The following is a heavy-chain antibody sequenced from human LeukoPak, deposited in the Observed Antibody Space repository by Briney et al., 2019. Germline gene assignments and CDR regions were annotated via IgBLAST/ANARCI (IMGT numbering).Heavy chain of an antibody. J-gene: IGHJ4*02. CDR1: GGSTSSYY. Sequence: SESLSLTCSVRGGSTSSYYWSWIRQTPGGGLEWIGYIYYSGSTNYNPSLKSRVTISVDTSKNLFSLKLSSVTAADTAVFYCARHLSDHYDSSGYYFDSWGQGTLVTVSP. CDR2: IYYSGST. D-gene: IGHD3-22*01. V-gene: IGHV4-59*08. CDR3: ARHLSDHYDSSGYYFDS.